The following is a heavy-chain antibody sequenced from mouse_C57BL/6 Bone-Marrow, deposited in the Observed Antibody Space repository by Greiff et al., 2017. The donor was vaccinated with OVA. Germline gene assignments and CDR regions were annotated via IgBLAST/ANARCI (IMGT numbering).Heavy chain of an antibody. J-gene: IGHJ3*01. D-gene: IGHD2-12*01. Sequence: EVMLVESGPELVKPGASVKISCTASGYTFTGYYMNWVKQSPEKSLEWIGEIYPSTGGTTYNQKFKAKATLTVDKSSSTAYMQLKSLTSEDSAVYYCASRYSYCCFAYWGQGTLVTVSS. V-gene: IGHV1-42*01. CDR1: GYTFTGYY. CDR3: ASRYSYCCFAY. CDR2: IYPSTGGT.